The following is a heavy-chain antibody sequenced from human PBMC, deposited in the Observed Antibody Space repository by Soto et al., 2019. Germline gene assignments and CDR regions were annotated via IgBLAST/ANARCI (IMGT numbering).Heavy chain of an antibody. D-gene: IGHD4-17*01. J-gene: IGHJ6*02. CDR1: GGSFSGYY. Sequence: ETLSLTCAVYGGSFSGYYWSWIRQPPGKGLEGIGEINHSGSTNYNPSLKSRVTISVDTSKNQFSLKLSSVTAADTAVHYCARATLGGGSDYGDYKGMDVWGQRTTVTVSS. CDR2: INHSGST. V-gene: IGHV4-34*01. CDR3: ARATLGGGSDYGDYKGMDV.